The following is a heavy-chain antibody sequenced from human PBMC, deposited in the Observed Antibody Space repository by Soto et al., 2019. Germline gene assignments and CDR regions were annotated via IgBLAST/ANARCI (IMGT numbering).Heavy chain of an antibody. CDR3: ARGKEKLYYYENGGYYYEN. D-gene: IGHD3-22*01. V-gene: IGHV4-34*01. J-gene: IGHJ4*02. CDR1: GGSFSSFY. CDR2: IHHSGST. Sequence: KTSETLSLTCSVYGGSFSSFYWSWIRQPPGKGLEWIGEIHHSGSTNYNPSLQSRVAMSVDTSKNQFSLNLSSVTAADTAVYYCARGKEKLYYYENGGYYYENWGQGTLVTVSS.